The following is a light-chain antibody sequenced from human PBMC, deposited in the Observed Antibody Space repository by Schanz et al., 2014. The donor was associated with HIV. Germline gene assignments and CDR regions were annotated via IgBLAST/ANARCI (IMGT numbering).Light chain of an antibody. CDR1: QSINRW. Sequence: DIQMTQSPSTLSTSVGDTVTITCRASQSINRWLAWYQQKPGKAPNLLIYQASTLETGVPSRFSGSGSGTEFTLTISSLQPEDFATYYCLQHNSYPRTFGQGTKVEIK. CDR3: LQHNSYPRT. J-gene: IGKJ1*01. CDR2: QAS. V-gene: IGKV1-5*03.